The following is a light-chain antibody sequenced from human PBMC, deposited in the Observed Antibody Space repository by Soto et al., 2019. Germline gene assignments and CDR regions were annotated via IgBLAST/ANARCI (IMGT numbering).Light chain of an antibody. J-gene: IGKJ2*01. CDR3: QQSYSTPRA. V-gene: IGKV1-39*01. CDR2: AAS. Sequence: DIQMTQSPSSLSASVGDRVTIICRASQSISNYLNWYQQKPGKAPKLLIYAASTLQSGIPLRFSGSGSGTDFTLTISSLHPDDFATYYGQQSYSTPRAFGQGTKLEIK. CDR1: QSISNY.